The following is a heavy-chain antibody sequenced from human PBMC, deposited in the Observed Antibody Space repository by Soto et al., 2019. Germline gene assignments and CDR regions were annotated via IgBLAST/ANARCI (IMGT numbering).Heavy chain of an antibody. Sequence: QVHLVQSGAEVKKPGASVKVSCKGSGYAFTTYGITWVRQATGQGLEWMGWIRAHNGNTNYAQTLQGRVTVTRDTSTSTAYMELRSLTSNATAVYYCARGRYGEYSGQRALVTVSS. V-gene: IGHV1-18*01. CDR3: ARGRYGEY. J-gene: IGHJ4*02. CDR1: GYAFTTYG. D-gene: IGHD3-10*01. CDR2: IRAHNGNT.